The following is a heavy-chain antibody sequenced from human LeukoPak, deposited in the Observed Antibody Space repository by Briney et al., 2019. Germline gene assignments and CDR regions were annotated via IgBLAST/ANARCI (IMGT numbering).Heavy chain of an antibody. D-gene: IGHD3-10*01. CDR3: ARDPYYYGSGSPRGYYMDV. Sequence: PGGSLRLSCAASGFTFSSYWMSWVRQAPGKGLEWVANIKQDGSEKYYVDSVKGRFTISRDNAKNSLYLQMNSLRAEDTAVYYCARDPYYYGSGSPRGYYMDVWGIGTTVTISS. CDR2: IKQDGSEK. V-gene: IGHV3-7*01. CDR1: GFTFSSYW. J-gene: IGHJ6*03.